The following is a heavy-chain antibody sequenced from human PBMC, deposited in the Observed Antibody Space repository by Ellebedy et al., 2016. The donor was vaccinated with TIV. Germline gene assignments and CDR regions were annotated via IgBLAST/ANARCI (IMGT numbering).Heavy chain of an antibody. J-gene: IGHJ4*02. CDR1: GFTFSSYG. CDR2: IWYDGSNK. Sequence: PGGSLRLSCAASGFTFSSYGMHWVRQAPGKGLEWVAVIWYDGSNKYYADSVKGRFTISRDNSKNTLYLQMNSLRAEDTAVYYCARELELLMGFDYWGQGTLVTVSS. CDR3: ARELELLMGFDY. D-gene: IGHD1-7*01. V-gene: IGHV3-33*01.